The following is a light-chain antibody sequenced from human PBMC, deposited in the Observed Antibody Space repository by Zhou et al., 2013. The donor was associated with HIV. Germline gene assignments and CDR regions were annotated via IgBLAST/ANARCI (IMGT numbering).Light chain of an antibody. CDR1: QSLVYNDGNTY. V-gene: IGKV2-30*01. CDR3: MQGTQWPPT. Sequence: VVMTQSPLSLSVPLGQPASMSCASSQSLVYNDGNTYLNWYHQRPGQSPRRLMFKVSNRDSGVPERFSAGGSGSNFTLQIARVESEDVGTYFCMQGTQWPPTFGQGTKLEIK. J-gene: IGKJ2*01. CDR2: KVS.